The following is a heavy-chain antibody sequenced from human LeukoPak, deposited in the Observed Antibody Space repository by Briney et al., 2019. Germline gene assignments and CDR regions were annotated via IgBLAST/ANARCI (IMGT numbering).Heavy chain of an antibody. J-gene: IGHJ4*02. CDR2: IYYSGST. Sequence: SETLSLTCTVSGGSMSPYHWGWIRQPPGKGLEWTGYIYYSGSTNYNPSLKSRVTISVDTSKNQFSLKLSSVTAADTAVYYCARHRNSDFFDYWGQGTLVTVSS. CDR3: ARHRNSDFFDY. V-gene: IGHV4-59*08. D-gene: IGHD4-23*01. CDR1: GGSMSPYH.